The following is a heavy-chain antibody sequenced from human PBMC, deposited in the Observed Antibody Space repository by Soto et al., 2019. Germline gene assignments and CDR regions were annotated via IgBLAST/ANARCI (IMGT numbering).Heavy chain of an antibody. Sequence: LSPTCPFCSGSFTSIPRPSSIRQPPGKGLEWTGEIYHSGSTNYNPSLKSRVTISVDKSKNQFSLKLSSVTAADTAVYYCARDLSGRGYWGQGTLVTVSS. V-gene: IGHV4-4*02. D-gene: IGHD6-19*01. J-gene: IGHJ4*02. CDR3: ARDLSGRGY. CDR1: SGSFTSIPR. CDR2: IYHSGST.